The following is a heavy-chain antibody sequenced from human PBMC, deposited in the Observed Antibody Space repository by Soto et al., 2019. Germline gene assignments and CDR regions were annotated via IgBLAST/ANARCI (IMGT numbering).Heavy chain of an antibody. V-gene: IGHV3-11*01. CDR1: GFTFSDYY. CDR3: ASGTNGAFFVY. J-gene: IGHJ4*02. Sequence: QVQLVESGGGLVKPGGSLRLSCAASGFTFSDYYMSWIRQAPGKGLEWVSYISSCSSTIFYADSVKGRFTISRDNVKNSRYLQMNSLRAEDTAVYYCASGTNGAFFVYWGQGILVTVSS. CDR2: ISSCSSTI. D-gene: IGHD2-8*01.